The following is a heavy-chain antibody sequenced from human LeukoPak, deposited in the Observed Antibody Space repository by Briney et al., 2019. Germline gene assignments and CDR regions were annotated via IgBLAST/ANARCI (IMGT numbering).Heavy chain of an antibody. Sequence: SETLSLTCVVSGGSFSDYYWSWVRQPPGKGLKWIREINHRGITNYNPSLTSRVTISVDTSKNQFSLNLTSLTAADTAVYYCARRSTSCLDYWGQGTLVTVSS. CDR2: INHRGIT. V-gene: IGHV4-34*01. J-gene: IGHJ4*02. CDR1: GGSFSDYY. CDR3: ARRSTSCLDY. D-gene: IGHD2-2*01.